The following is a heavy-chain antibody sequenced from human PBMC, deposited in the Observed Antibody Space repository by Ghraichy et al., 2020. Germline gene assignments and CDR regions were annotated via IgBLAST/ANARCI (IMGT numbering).Heavy chain of an antibody. D-gene: IGHD2-15*01. V-gene: IGHV4-38-2*02. Sequence: SETLSLTCTVSGYSISSGYYWGWIRQPPGKGLEWIGSIYHSGSTYYHPSLKSRVTISVDTSKNQFSLKLSSVTAADTAVYYCAREGIVVVASSWFDPWGQGTLVTVSS. CDR3: AREGIVVVASSWFDP. CDR1: GYSISSGYY. CDR2: IYHSGST. J-gene: IGHJ5*02.